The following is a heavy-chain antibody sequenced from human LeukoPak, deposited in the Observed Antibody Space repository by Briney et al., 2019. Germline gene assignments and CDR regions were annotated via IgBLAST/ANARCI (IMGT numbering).Heavy chain of an antibody. J-gene: IGHJ4*02. CDR2: ISSSSSTI. Sequence: GGSLRLSCAASGFTFSSYSMNWVRQAPGKGLEWVSYISSSSSTIYYADSVKGRFTISRDNAKNSLYLQMNSLRGDDTAVYYCARSGSHDYWGQGTLVTVSS. CDR3: ARSGSHDY. D-gene: IGHD1-26*01. V-gene: IGHV3-48*01. CDR1: GFTFSSYS.